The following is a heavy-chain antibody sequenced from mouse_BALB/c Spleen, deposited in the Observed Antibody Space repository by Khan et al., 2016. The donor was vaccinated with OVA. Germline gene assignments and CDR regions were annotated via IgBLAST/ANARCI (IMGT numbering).Heavy chain of an antibody. D-gene: IGHD1-1*01. J-gene: IGHJ2*01. CDR3: ARKNGSDFDY. CDR2: INPHIGET. Sequence: EVQLQESGPELVKPGASVKISCKASGYSFTGYFMNWVMQSHGKSLEWIGRINPHIGETFYNQEFKGKAILTVDESSSTVHMELRSLASEDSAVYYCARKNGSDFDYWGQGTTLTVSS. CDR1: GYSFTGYF. V-gene: IGHV1-20*02.